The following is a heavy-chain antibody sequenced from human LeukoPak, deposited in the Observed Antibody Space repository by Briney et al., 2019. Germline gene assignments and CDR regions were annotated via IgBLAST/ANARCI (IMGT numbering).Heavy chain of an antibody. CDR1: GYTFTGYF. CDR3: ARDRSGSLDAFDI. V-gene: IGHV1-69*06. CDR2: IIPISGTT. D-gene: IGHD5-12*01. Sequence: SVKVSCKASGYTFTGYFIHWVRQGPGQGLKWMGGIIPISGTTDYAQTFQGRITITADKSTSAAYMELSSLRSDDTAMYYCARDRSGSLDAFDIWGQGTMVTVSS. J-gene: IGHJ3*02.